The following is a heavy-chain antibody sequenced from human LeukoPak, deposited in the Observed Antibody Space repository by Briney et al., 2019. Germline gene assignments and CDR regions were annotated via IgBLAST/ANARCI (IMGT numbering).Heavy chain of an antibody. CDR3: ARGSTYSSGWYTGFDY. J-gene: IGHJ4*02. CDR1: GFTFDDYA. CDR2: ISWNSGSI. D-gene: IGHD6-19*01. Sequence: PGGSLRLSCAASGFTFDDYAMHWVRQAPGKGLEWFSGISWNSGSIGYADSVKGRFTISRDNAKKSVYLQMNSLRAEDTAVYYCARGSTYSSGWYTGFDYWGQGTLVTVSS. V-gene: IGHV3-9*01.